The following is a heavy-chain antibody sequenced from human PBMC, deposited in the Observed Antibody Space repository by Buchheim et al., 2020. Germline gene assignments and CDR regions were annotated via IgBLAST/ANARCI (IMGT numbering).Heavy chain of an antibody. CDR2: ISYDGSNK. J-gene: IGHJ6*02. Sequence: QVQLVESGGGVVQPGRSLRLSCAASGFIFSSHAMHWVRQAPGKGLEWMAVISYDGSNKYYEDSVKGRLTISRDNSKNTLYLQMSSLRAEDTAVYYCEKDFINGMDVWGQGTT. D-gene: IGHD3-10*01. V-gene: IGHV3-30*18. CDR3: EKDFINGMDV. CDR1: GFIFSSHA.